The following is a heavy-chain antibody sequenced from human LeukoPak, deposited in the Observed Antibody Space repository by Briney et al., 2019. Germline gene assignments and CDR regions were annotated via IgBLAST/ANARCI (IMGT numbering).Heavy chain of an antibody. CDR3: AKERWELQGEFYHYYGMDV. J-gene: IGHJ6*02. Sequence: GGSLRLSCAASGFTFSSYAMSWVRQAPGKGLEWVSAISGSGGSTYYADSVKGRFTMSRDNSKNTLYLQMNSLRAEDTAVYYCAKERWELQGEFYHYYGMDVWGQGTTVTVSS. V-gene: IGHV3-23*01. CDR1: GFTFSSYA. D-gene: IGHD1-26*01. CDR2: ISGSGGST.